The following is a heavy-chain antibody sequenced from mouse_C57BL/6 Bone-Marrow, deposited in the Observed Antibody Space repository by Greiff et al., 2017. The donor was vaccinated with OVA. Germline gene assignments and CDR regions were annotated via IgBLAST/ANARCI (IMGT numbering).Heavy chain of an antibody. D-gene: IGHD1-1*01. CDR1: GYTFTSYW. CDR2: IDPSDSET. V-gene: IGHV1-52*01. J-gene: IGHJ4*01. CDR3: ARNYGSSPLYAMDY. Sequence: QVQLQQPGAELVRPGSSVKLSCKASGYTFTSYWMHWVKQRPIQGLEWIGNIDPSDSETHYNQKFKDKATLTVDKSSSTAYMQLSSLTSEDSAVYYCARNYGSSPLYAMDYWGQGTSVTVSS.